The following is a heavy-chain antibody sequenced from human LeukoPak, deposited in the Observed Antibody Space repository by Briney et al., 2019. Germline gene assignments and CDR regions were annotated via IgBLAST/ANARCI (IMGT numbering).Heavy chain of an antibody. CDR2: LSGSGVTT. D-gene: IGHD3-16*02. J-gene: IGHJ4*02. CDR3: AKDPSGASIVRYFDY. CDR1: GFTFSNYA. V-gene: IGHV3-23*01. Sequence: GGSLRLSCAASGFTFSNYAMSWVRQAPGKGLEWVSTLSGSGVTTYYADSAKGRFTISRDNSKNTLYLQMNSLRAEDTAVYYCAKDPSGASIVRYFDYWGQGTLVIVSS.